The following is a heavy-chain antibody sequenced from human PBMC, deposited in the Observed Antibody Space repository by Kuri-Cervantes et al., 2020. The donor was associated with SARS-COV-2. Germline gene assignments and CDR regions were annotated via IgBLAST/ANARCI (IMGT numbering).Heavy chain of an antibody. Sequence: GESLKISCAASGFILSDYYMTWIRQPPGKGLEWVSYISGSGSAINYTDSVKGRFTISRDNAKNSLYLQMNSLRAEDTAVYYCARGDFWSGYYWDYWGQGTLVTVSS. D-gene: IGHD3-3*01. J-gene: IGHJ4*02. CDR3: ARGDFWSGYYWDY. CDR2: ISGSGSAI. CDR1: GFILSDYY. V-gene: IGHV3-11*04.